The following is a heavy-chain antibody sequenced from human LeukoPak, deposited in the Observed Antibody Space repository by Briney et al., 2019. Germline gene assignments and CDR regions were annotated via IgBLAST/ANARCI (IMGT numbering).Heavy chain of an antibody. CDR2: INHSGST. J-gene: IGHJ4*02. CDR1: GGSFSGYY. D-gene: IGHD2-15*01. V-gene: IGHV4-34*01. Sequence: SETLSLTCAVYGGSFSGYYWSWIRQPPGKGLEWIGEINHSGSTNYNPSLKSRVTISVDTSKNQFSLKLSSVTAADTVVYYCARGYLGSTPFDYWGQGTLVTVSS. CDR3: ARGYLGSTPFDY.